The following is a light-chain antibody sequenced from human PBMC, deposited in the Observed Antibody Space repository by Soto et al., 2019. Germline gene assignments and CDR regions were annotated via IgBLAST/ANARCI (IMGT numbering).Light chain of an antibody. Sequence: EIVLTQSPGTLSLSPGERATLSCRASQSVSSSYLAWYQQKPGQAPRLLIYGASSRATGIPDRFSGSGSGTDFTLTISGLEPEDFAVYYCQQYGSSTPTFGQGTKVEIK. CDR1: QSVSSSY. CDR3: QQYGSSTPT. V-gene: IGKV3-20*01. CDR2: GAS. J-gene: IGKJ1*01.